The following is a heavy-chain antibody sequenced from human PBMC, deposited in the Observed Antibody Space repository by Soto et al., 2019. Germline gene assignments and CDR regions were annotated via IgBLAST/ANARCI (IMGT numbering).Heavy chain of an antibody. CDR2: INAGNGNT. Sequence: ETSVKLSCKASGDSFTSYGIHWVRQAPGQRLEWMGWINAGNGNTKYSQKFQGRVTITRDTSASTAYMELSSLRSEDTAVYYCARSSGWYYVDYWGQGTRVTVSS. D-gene: IGHD3-22*01. V-gene: IGHV1-3*01. J-gene: IGHJ4*02. CDR3: ARSSGWYYVDY. CDR1: GDSFTSYG.